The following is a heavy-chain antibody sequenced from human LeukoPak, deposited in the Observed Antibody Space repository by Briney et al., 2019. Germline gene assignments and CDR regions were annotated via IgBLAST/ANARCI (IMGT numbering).Heavy chain of an antibody. CDR3: ARGRRITIVREKIDY. CDR1: GGSFSGYY. D-gene: IGHD3-10*01. CDR2: INHSGST. J-gene: IGHJ4*02. Sequence: PSETLSLTCAVYGGSFSGYYWSWIRQPPGKGLEWIGEINHSGSTNYNPSLKSRVTISVDTSKNQFSLKLSSVTAADTAVYYCARGRRITIVREKIDYWGQGTLVTVSS. V-gene: IGHV4-34*01.